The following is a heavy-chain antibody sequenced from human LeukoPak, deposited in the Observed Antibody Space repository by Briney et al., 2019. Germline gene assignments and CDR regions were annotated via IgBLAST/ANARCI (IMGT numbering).Heavy chain of an antibody. CDR2: ISYDGRNK. CDR1: GFTFSSYG. CDR3: ANAVY. J-gene: IGHJ4*02. Sequence: PGGSLRLSCAASGFTFSSYGMHRVRQAPGKGLECVAVISYDGRNKYYADSVKGRFTIYRDNSKNTLYLQMNSLRAEDTAVYYCANAVYWGQGTLVTVSS. V-gene: IGHV3-30*18.